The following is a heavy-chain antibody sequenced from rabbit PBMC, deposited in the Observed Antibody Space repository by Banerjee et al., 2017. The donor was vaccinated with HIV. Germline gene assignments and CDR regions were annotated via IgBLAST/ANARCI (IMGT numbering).Heavy chain of an antibody. CDR1: GFSFSSTYW. CDR2: IYTSSGDT. V-gene: IGHV1S45*01. CDR3: ARDRPYPNSIGWDL. Sequence: QEQLEESGGDLVKPEGSLTLTCKASGFSFSSTYWICWVRQAPGKGLEWIACIYTSSGDTWYASWAKGRFTISKTSSTTVTLQMASLTAADTATYFCARDRPYPNSIGWDLWGPGTLVTVS. D-gene: IGHD1-1*01. J-gene: IGHJ6*01.